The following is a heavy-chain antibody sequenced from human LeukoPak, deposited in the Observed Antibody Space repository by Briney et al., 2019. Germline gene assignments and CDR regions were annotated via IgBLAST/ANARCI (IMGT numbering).Heavy chain of an antibody. Sequence: GGSLRLSCAASGFTFSSYAMSWVRQAPGKGLEWVSSISTSSNYIYYADSLRGRFTISRDNAKNSLYLQMNGLRAEDTAVYYCARVSAHAGIAVAASDYWGQGTLVTVSS. J-gene: IGHJ4*02. V-gene: IGHV3-21*01. D-gene: IGHD6-19*01. CDR2: ISTSSNYI. CDR3: ARVSAHAGIAVAASDY. CDR1: GFTFSSYA.